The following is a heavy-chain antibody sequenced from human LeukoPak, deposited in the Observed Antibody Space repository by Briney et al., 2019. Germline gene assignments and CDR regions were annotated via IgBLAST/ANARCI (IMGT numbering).Heavy chain of an antibody. J-gene: IGHJ4*02. CDR1: GGTFSSYA. D-gene: IGHD5-24*01. Sequence: ASVKVSCKASGGTFSSYAISWARQAPGQGLEWMGGIIPIFGTANYAQKFQGRVTITADESTSTAYMELSSLRSEDTAVYYCAGGIQRDGYNLGYWGQGTLVTVSS. CDR3: AGGIQRDGYNLGY. V-gene: IGHV1-69*13. CDR2: IIPIFGTA.